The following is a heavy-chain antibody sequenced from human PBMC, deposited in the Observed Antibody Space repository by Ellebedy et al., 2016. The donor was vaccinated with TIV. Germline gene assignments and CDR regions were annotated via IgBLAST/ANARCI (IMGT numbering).Heavy chain of an antibody. CDR3: ARGSSGWKGFDY. CDR2: LNVDGTFT. J-gene: IGHJ4*02. V-gene: IGHV3-74*01. Sequence: GESLKISCAASGFPFSSYYMHWVCQAPGKGLVCVSRLNVDGTFTSYADSVKGRFTISRDNAKNTLYLQMNSLRDEDTAVYFCARGSSGWKGFDYWGQGTLVTVSS. CDR1: GFPFSSYY. D-gene: IGHD6-19*01.